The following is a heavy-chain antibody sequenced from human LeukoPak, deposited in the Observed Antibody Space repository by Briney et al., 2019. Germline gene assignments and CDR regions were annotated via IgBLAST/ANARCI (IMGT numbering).Heavy chain of an antibody. CDR1: GYSISSGYY. Sequence: SETLSLTCAVSGYSISSGYYWGWIRQPPGKGLEWIGSIYHSGSTYYNPSLKSRVTISVDTSKNQFSLKLSSVTAADTAVYYCARALEQWLEYYFDYWGQETLVTASS. D-gene: IGHD6-19*01. J-gene: IGHJ4*02. CDR3: ARALEQWLEYYFDY. V-gene: IGHV4-38-2*01. CDR2: IYHSGST.